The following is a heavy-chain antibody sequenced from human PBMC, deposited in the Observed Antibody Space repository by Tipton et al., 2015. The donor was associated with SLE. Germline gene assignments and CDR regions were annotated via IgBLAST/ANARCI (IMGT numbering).Heavy chain of an antibody. Sequence: VQLVQSGAEVKKPGESLRISCQGSGYRFSTYWIAWVRQMPGKGLEWMGITYPGESRTTYSPSFEGQVTISADKSINTAYLQWNWLKASDTAMYYCARPTSLPGWFDPWGQGTLVTVSS. V-gene: IGHV5-51*03. D-gene: IGHD3-10*01. J-gene: IGHJ5*02. CDR1: GYRFSTYW. CDR2: TYPGESRT. CDR3: ARPTSLPGWFDP.